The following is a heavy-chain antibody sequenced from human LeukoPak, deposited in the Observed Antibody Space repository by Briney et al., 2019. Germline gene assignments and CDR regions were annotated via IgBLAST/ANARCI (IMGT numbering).Heavy chain of an antibody. CDR3: ARANLWFGELGWIDP. CDR2: INTNTGNP. Sequence: GASVKVSCKASGYTFTSYDINWVRQAPGQGLEWMGWINTNTGNPTYAQGFTGRFVFSLDTSVSTAYLQISSLKADDTAVYYCARANLWFGELGWIDPWGQGTQVTVSS. CDR1: GYTFTSYD. D-gene: IGHD3-10*01. J-gene: IGHJ5*02. V-gene: IGHV7-4-1*02.